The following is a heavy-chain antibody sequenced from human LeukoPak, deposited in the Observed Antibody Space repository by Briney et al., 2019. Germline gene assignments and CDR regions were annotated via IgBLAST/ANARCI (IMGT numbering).Heavy chain of an antibody. CDR3: ARDKVGYCSSTSCYWFDP. V-gene: IGHV1-2*04. J-gene: IGHJ5*02. CDR1: GYTFTGYY. CDR2: INPNSGGT. D-gene: IGHD2-2*01. Sequence: GASVKVSCKASGYTFTGYYMHWVRQAPGQGLEWMGWINPNSGGTNYAQKFQGWVTMTRDTSISTAYMELSRLRSDDTAVYYCARDKVGYCSSTSCYWFDPWGQGTLVTVSS.